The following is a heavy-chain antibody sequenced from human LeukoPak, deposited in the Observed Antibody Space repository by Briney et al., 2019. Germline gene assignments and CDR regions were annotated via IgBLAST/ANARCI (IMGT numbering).Heavy chain of an antibody. CDR1: GFTFSNYW. Sequence: PGGSLRLSCAASGFTFSNYWMSWVRQAPGKGLEWVANIKQDGSEKYYVDSVKGRFTISRDNAKNSLYLQMNSLRAEDTAVYYCAREYYYDSSGGDYYYYGMDVWGQGTTVTVSS. J-gene: IGHJ6*02. CDR2: IKQDGSEK. CDR3: AREYYYDSSGGDYYYYGMDV. V-gene: IGHV3-7*01. D-gene: IGHD3-22*01.